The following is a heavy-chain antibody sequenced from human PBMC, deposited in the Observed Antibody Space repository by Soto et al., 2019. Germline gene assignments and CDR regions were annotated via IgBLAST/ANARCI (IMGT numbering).Heavy chain of an antibody. V-gene: IGHV3-15*07. CDR2: IKRTSDGGTT. J-gene: IGHJ4*02. CDR3: TTDFQTTFDY. CDR1: ALTYVNAW. D-gene: IGHD1-7*01. Sequence: GGSLRLSCTASALTYVNAWMNWVRQAPGKGLEWVGRIKRTSDGGTTDYAAPVKGRFTISKDDSKNTLYLQMNSLKTEDTAVYYCTTDFQTTFDYWGQGTLVTV.